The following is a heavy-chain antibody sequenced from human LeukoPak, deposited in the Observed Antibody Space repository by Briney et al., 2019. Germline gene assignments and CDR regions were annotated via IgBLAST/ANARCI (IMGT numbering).Heavy chain of an antibody. CDR1: GGSFSGYY. CDR3: AREIVVVKGWFDP. D-gene: IGHD3-22*01. J-gene: IGHJ5*02. Sequence: SETLSLTCAVYGGSFSGYYWSWVRQPPGKGLEWIGEINHSGSTNYNPSLKSRVTISVDTSKNQFSLKLSSVTAADTAVYYCAREIVVVKGWFDPWGQGTLVTVSS. CDR2: INHSGST. V-gene: IGHV4-34*01.